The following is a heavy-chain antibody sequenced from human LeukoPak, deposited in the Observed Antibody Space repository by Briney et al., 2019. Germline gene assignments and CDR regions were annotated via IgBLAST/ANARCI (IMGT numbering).Heavy chain of an antibody. V-gene: IGHV4-39*07. D-gene: IGHD6-19*01. Sequence: SETLSLTCTVSGGSISSSGYYWAWIRQPPGKGLEWIGSVYYSGGTSYNPSLKSRVTMAVDTSKNQFFLKMTSVTAADTAVYYCAKVVSGWFDPWGQGTLVTVSS. J-gene: IGHJ5*02. CDR3: AKVVSGWFDP. CDR2: VYYSGGT. CDR1: GGSISSSGYY.